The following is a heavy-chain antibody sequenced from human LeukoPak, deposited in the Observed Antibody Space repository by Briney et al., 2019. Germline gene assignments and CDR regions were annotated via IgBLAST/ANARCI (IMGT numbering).Heavy chain of an antibody. CDR2: ISASGGST. CDR3: AKDHYDSSGYYY. J-gene: IGHJ4*02. Sequence: GGSLRLSCAASGFTFSSSAMSWVRQVPGKGLEWVSGISASGGSTSYADSVRGRFTISRDNSKNTLYLQMNSLRAEDTAVYYCAKDHYDSSGYYYWGQGTLVTVSS. D-gene: IGHD3-22*01. V-gene: IGHV3-23*01. CDR1: GFTFSSSA.